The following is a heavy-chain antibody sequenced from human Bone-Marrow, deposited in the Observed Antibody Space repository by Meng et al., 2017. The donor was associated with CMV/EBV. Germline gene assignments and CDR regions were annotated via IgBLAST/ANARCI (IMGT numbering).Heavy chain of an antibody. CDR2: IYPKSGGT. D-gene: IGHD4/OR15-4a*01. V-gene: IGHV1-2*02. CDR3: ARVLLVTMVGGNWFDP. Sequence: ASVKVSCKASGYTFTDYYIHWVRQAPGQGLEWIGWIYPKSGGTNYAQKFQGRIIMTRETSISTAYMELSGLRSDDTAVYYCARVLLVTMVGGNWFDPWGQGNLVTVPS. CDR1: GYTFTDYY. J-gene: IGHJ5*02.